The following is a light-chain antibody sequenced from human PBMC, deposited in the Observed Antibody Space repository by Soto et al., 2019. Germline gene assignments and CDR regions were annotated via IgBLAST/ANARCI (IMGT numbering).Light chain of an antibody. CDR3: QQSYSILYT. CDR1: QSISSY. CDR2: AAS. J-gene: IGKJ2*01. V-gene: IGKV1-39*01. Sequence: DLQMTQSPSSLSASVGDRVTITCRASQSISSYLNWYQQKPGKAPKLLIYAASSLQSGVPSRFSGSGSGTDFTLTISSLQPEDFAIYYCQQSYSILYTFGQGTKLEIK.